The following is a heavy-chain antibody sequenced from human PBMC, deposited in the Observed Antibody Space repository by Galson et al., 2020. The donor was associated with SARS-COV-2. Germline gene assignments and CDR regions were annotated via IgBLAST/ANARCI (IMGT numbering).Heavy chain of an antibody. Sequence: SETLSLTCSVSGGSITSGGYSWTWIRQSPGKGLEWIGYVYQSGATHYNPSLKSRLTISMDRSKNQLSLKLTSVTAADTAVYDCARRYVSGLSPYWYLDLWGRGT. J-gene: IGHJ2*01. CDR2: VYQSGAT. D-gene: IGHD3-16*01. V-gene: IGHV4-30-2*06. CDR1: GGSITSGGYS. CDR3: ARRYVSGLSPYWYLDL.